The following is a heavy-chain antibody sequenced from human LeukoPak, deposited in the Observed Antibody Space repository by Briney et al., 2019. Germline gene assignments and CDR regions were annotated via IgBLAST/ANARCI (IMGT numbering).Heavy chain of an antibody. J-gene: IGHJ6*02. D-gene: IGHD2-15*01. CDR2: ISYDESDK. Sequence: GGSLRLSCAAPGFTISNYGMHWVRQAPGKGLEWVAVISYDESDKYYADSVKGRFTISRDNSKNTLYLQMNSLRPEDTAVYYCAKGVVAATNAAYYGMDVWGQGTTVTVSS. CDR1: GFTISNYG. CDR3: AKGVVAATNAAYYGMDV. V-gene: IGHV3-30*18.